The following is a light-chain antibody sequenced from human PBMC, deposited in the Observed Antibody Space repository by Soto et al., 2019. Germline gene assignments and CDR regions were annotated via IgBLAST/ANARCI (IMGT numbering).Light chain of an antibody. Sequence: QAVLTQPPSVSAAPGQNVTISCSGSSSNIGINYVAWYQQLPGAAPKLLIYENNKRPSGIPDRFSGSKSGTSATLGITGLQTGDEADYSCEAWDSSRSAGVFGGGTKVTVL. CDR3: EAWDSSRSAGV. J-gene: IGLJ3*02. CDR1: SSNIGINY. CDR2: ENN. V-gene: IGLV1-51*02.